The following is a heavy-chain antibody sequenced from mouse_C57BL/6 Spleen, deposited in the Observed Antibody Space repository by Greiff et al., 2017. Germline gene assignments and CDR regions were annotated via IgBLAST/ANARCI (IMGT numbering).Heavy chain of an antibody. J-gene: IGHJ2*01. CDR1: GYSITSGYY. D-gene: IGHD2-4*01. CDR3: AREWDYDGSWVDY. V-gene: IGHV3-6*01. CDR2: ISYDGSN. Sequence: EVKLMESGPGLVKPSQSLSLTCSVTGYSITSGYYWNWIRQFPGNKLEWMGYISYDGSNNYNPSLKNRISITRETAKKQVFLKLNAVTTEDTATNYCAREWDYDGSWVDYWGQGTTLTVSS.